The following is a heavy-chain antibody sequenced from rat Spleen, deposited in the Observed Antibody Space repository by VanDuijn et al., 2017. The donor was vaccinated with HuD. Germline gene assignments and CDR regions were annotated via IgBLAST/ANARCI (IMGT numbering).Heavy chain of an antibody. CDR2: IIYDGSRT. D-gene: IGHD1-8*01. Sequence: EVQLVESGGGLVQPGRSLKLSCAASGFTFSDYNMAWVRQAPKKGLEWVATIIYDGSRTYYRDSVKGRFTISRDNAKNTLYLQMDSLRSEDTATYYCATHPLNYSSSMDAWGQGASVTVSS. V-gene: IGHV5S10*01. CDR1: GFTFSDYN. CDR3: ATHPLNYSSSMDA. J-gene: IGHJ4*01.